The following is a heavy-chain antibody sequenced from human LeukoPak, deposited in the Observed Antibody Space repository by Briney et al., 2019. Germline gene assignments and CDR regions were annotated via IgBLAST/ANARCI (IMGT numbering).Heavy chain of an antibody. CDR2: IYYSGST. J-gene: IGHJ3*02. CDR3: ASSSPLTYYYDSSGPTLVTGDAFDI. V-gene: IGHV4-59*01. CDR1: GGSISSYY. D-gene: IGHD3-22*01. Sequence: SETLSLTCTVSGGSISSYYWSWIRQPPGKGLEWIGYIYYSGSTNYNPSLKSRVTIPVDTSKNQFSLKLSSVTAADTAVYYCASSSPLTYYYDSSGPTLVTGDAFDIWGQGTMVTVSS.